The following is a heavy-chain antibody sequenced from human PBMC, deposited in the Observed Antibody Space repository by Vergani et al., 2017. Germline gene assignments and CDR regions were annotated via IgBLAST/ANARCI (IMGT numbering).Heavy chain of an antibody. J-gene: IGHJ4*02. Sequence: QVQRVQSGAEVKKPGASVKVSCKASGYTFTSYGSSWVRQAPGQGLEWMGWISAYNGNTTYAPKLQGRVTMTTDTSTSTAYMELRSLRSDDTAVYYCARVYDSSGNQAGAVGYWGQGTLVTVSS. CDR3: ARVYDSSGNQAGAVGY. CDR2: ISAYNGNT. D-gene: IGHD3-22*01. V-gene: IGHV1-18*01. CDR1: GYTFTSYG.